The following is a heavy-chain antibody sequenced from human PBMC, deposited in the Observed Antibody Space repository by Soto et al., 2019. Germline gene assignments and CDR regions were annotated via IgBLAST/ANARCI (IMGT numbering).Heavy chain of an antibody. CDR1: GFSFSSYG. CDR2: IYSYSSDT. V-gene: IGHV3-21*01. J-gene: IGHJ4*02. Sequence: PGGSLTLTCAASGFSFSSYGLNWVCLPQGQGLEWVSSIYSYSSDTYYADSVKGRFIITRDNAKNTLYLQMNSLRAEDTAVYYCAKDQTARAHYALDYWGQGTLVTVSS. CDR3: AKDQTARAHYALDY. D-gene: IGHD3-16*01.